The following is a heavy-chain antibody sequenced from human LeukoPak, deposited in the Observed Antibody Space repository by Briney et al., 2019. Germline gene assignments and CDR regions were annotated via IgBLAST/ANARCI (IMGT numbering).Heavy chain of an antibody. CDR2: ISGDGGST. CDR3: AAMTTAAANAFFY. J-gene: IGHJ4*02. CDR1: GLTLRSFA. V-gene: IGHV3-23*01. D-gene: IGHD2-2*01. Sequence: GGSLRLSCEVSGLTLRSFAMSWVRQPAGEGLEWVSAISGDGGSTEYADSVKGRFTISRDNSKNTVCLQMNSLRAGDTALYYCAAMTTAAANAFFYWGRGTVVTVSA.